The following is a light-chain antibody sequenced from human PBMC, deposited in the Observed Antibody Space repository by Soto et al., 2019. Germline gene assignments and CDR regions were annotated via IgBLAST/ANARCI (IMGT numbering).Light chain of an antibody. CDR1: SIDVGAYNY. V-gene: IGLV2-14*01. CDR3: SSYTARGTRV. Sequence: QSVLTPFASVSGSPGQSLTISCTGTSIDVGAYNYVSWYQQHPDKAPKLLIYEVGNRPSGVSFRFSGSKSGNTASLTISGLQAEDEADYYCSSYTARGTRVFGTGTKLTVL. CDR2: EVG. J-gene: IGLJ1*01.